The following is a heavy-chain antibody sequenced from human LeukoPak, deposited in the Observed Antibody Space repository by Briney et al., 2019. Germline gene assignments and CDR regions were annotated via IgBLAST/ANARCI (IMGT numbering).Heavy chain of an antibody. CDR3: ARPSRYYYGSGSYLTKYYFDY. J-gene: IGHJ4*02. CDR2: IYHSGST. Sequence: SETLSLTCAVSGYSISSGYYWGWIRQPPGKGLEWIGSIYHSGSTYYNPSLKSRVTISVDTSKNRFSLKLSSVTAADTAVYYCARPSRYYYGSGSYLTKYYFDYWGQGTLVTVSS. CDR1: GYSISSGYY. V-gene: IGHV4-38-2*01. D-gene: IGHD3-10*01.